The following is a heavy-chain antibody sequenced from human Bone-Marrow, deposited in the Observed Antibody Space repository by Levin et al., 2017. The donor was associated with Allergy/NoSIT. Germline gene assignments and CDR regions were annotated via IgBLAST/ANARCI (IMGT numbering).Heavy chain of an antibody. CDR3: ARHRSSWAGINDDFWSGYSQQYYFDY. J-gene: IGHJ4*02. CDR1: GGSISSYY. Sequence: SETLSLTCTVSGGSISSYYWSWIRQPPGKGLEWIGYIYYSGSTNYNPSLKSRVTISVDTSKNQLSLKLSSVTAAETAVYYCARHRSSWAGINDDFWSGYSQQYYFDYWGQGTLVTVSS. CDR2: IYYSGST. D-gene: IGHD3-3*01. V-gene: IGHV4-59*08.